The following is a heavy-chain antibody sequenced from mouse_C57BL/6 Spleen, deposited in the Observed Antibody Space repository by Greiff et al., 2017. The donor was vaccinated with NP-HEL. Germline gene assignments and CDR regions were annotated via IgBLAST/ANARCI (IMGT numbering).Heavy chain of an antibody. CDR1: GYTFTSYG. D-gene: IGHD1-1*01. J-gene: IGHJ1*03. V-gene: IGHV1-81*01. CDR3: ARAPFTTVLSTRYFYV. CDR2: IYPRSGNT. Sequence: QVQLQQSGAELARPGASVKLSCKASGYTFTSYGISWVKQRTGQGLEWIGEIYPRSGNTYYNEKFKGKATLTAAKYSSTAYMELRSLTSEDSAVYFCARAPFTTVLSTRYFYVWGTGTTVTVSS.